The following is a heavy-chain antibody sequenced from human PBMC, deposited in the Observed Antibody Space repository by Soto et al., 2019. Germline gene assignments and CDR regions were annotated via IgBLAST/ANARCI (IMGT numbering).Heavy chain of an antibody. Sequence: QVQLQQWGAGLLKPSETLSLTCAVYGGSFSGYYWSWIRQPPGKGLEWIGEINHSGSTNYNPSLKSRVTISVDTSKNQFSLKLSSVTAADTAVYYCASGYRGGSYQPNDYWGQGTLVTVSS. CDR3: ASGYRGGSYQPNDY. V-gene: IGHV4-34*01. D-gene: IGHD1-26*01. J-gene: IGHJ4*02. CDR2: INHSGST. CDR1: GGSFSGYY.